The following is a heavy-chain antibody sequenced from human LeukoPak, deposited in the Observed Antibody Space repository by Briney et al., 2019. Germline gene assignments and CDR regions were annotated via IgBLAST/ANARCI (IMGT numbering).Heavy chain of an antibody. CDR3: ARVGGELSPNYYYYYGMDV. D-gene: IGHD3-10*01. Sequence: GSLILSCAASGFTFSDYYMSWIRPAPGKGLEWVSYISSSSSYTNYAASVKGRFTISRHNAKNSMYLQMNSLRAEDTAVYYCARVGGELSPNYYYYYGMDVWGKGTTVTVSS. V-gene: IGHV3-11*06. CDR1: GFTFSDYY. J-gene: IGHJ6*04. CDR2: ISSSSSYT.